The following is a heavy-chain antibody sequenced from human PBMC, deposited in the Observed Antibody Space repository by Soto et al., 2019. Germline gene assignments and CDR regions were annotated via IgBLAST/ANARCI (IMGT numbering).Heavy chain of an antibody. CDR3: ARVLCGGDCPSSGFDY. D-gene: IGHD2-21*02. CDR2: IIPIFGTA. Sequence: QVQLVQSGAEVKKPGSSVKVSCKASGGTFSSYAISWVRQAPGQGLEWLGGIIPIFGTANYAQKFQGRVTITADESTSTAYMELGSLRSDDTAVYYCARVLCGGDCPSSGFDYWGQGTLVTVS. V-gene: IGHV1-69*01. CDR1: GGTFSSYA. J-gene: IGHJ4*02.